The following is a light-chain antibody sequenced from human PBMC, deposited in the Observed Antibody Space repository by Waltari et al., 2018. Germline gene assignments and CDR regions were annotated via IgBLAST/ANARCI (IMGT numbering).Light chain of an antibody. V-gene: IGKV3-15*01. CDR3: QQFNTGYS. CDR2: DAS. CDR1: RAIANK. Sequence: EIVMTQSPATLSVSPGGGATLSCRASRAIANKVAWYQQRPGQPLRLLIFDASTRATGIPERFSGSWSGPEFTLTISSLQSEDSAVYFCQQFNTGYSFGQGTKLEI. J-gene: IGKJ2*01.